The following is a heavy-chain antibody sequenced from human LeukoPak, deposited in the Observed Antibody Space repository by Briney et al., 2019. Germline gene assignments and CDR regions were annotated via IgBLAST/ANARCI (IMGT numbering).Heavy chain of an antibody. Sequence: GGSLRLSCAASGLDFSDYGMHWVRQAPGRGLEWVAFVHSDSSSDLYAESVKGRFSISRDNFKDTLFLQMNNLRAEDTAVYFCATDLRLGEFPLDDGAFVIWGKGKRFTVSS. V-gene: IGHV3-30*02. CDR2: VHSDSSSD. J-gene: IGHJ3*02. D-gene: IGHD3-16*01. CDR3: ATDLRLGEFPLDDGAFVI. CDR1: GLDFSDYG.